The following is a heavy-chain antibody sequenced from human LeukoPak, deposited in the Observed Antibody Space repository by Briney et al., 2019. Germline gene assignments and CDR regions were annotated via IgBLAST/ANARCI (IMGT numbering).Heavy chain of an antibody. V-gene: IGHV5-51*01. Sequence: GESLKISCKGSGYSFTSYWIGWVRQMPGKGLEWMGIIYPGDSDTRYSPSFQGQVTISADKSISTAYLQWSSLKASDTAMYYCARTITIFGVANGWFDPWGQGTLVTVSS. J-gene: IGHJ5*02. CDR2: IYPGDSDT. CDR3: ARTITIFGVANGWFDP. CDR1: GYSFTSYW. D-gene: IGHD3-3*01.